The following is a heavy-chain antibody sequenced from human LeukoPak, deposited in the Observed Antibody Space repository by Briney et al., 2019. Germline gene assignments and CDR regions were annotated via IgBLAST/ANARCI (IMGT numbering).Heavy chain of an antibody. Sequence: PGGSLRLSCSASGFTFSSYAMHWVRQAPGKGLEYVSAISSNGGSTYYADSVKGRFTISRDNSKNTLYPQMSSLRAEDTAVYYCVKDPTRRYFDWLPRRFDYWGQGTLVTVSS. CDR2: ISSNGGST. D-gene: IGHD3-9*01. J-gene: IGHJ4*02. V-gene: IGHV3-64D*06. CDR3: VKDPTRRYFDWLPRRFDY. CDR1: GFTFSSYA.